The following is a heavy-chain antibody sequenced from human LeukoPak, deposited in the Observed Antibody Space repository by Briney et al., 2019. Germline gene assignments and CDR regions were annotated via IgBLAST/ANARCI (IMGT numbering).Heavy chain of an antibody. CDR1: GGSISSYY. D-gene: IGHD6-6*01. Sequence: SETLSLTCTVSGGSISSYYWSWIRQPLGKGLEWIGYIYYSGSTNYNPSLKSRATISVDTSKNQFSLKLSSVTAADTAVYYCARGASIAARLSPYYYYYYMDVWGKGTTVTVSS. CDR2: IYYSGST. V-gene: IGHV4-59*12. CDR3: ARGASIAARLSPYYYYYYMDV. J-gene: IGHJ6*03.